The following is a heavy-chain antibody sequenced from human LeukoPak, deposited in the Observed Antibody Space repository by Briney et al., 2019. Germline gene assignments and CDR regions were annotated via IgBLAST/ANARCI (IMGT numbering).Heavy chain of an antibody. D-gene: IGHD4-17*01. Sequence: ASVKVSCKASGYTFTDYYMHWVRQAPGQGLEWMGWISAYNGDTHYAQKFQGRVTMTTDTSTSTVYMELRSLRSDDTAMYYCARRGGKNYGDYLLYYYYMDVWGKGTTVTVSS. CDR2: ISAYNGDT. J-gene: IGHJ6*03. V-gene: IGHV1-18*04. CDR3: ARRGGKNYGDYLLYYYYMDV. CDR1: GYTFTDYY.